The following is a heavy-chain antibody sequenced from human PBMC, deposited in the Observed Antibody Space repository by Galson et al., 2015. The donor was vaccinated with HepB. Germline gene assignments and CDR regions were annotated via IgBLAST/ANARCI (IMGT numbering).Heavy chain of an antibody. Sequence: SVKVSCKASGYTFTGYYMHWVRQAPGQGLEWMGWISAYNGNTNYAQKLQGRVTMTTDTSTSTAYMELRSLRSDDTAVYYCARGEGDIVATTRGYYYGMDVWGQGTTVTVSS. J-gene: IGHJ6*02. CDR2: ISAYNGNT. CDR1: GYTFTGYY. CDR3: ARGEGDIVATTRGYYYGMDV. D-gene: IGHD5-12*01. V-gene: IGHV1-18*04.